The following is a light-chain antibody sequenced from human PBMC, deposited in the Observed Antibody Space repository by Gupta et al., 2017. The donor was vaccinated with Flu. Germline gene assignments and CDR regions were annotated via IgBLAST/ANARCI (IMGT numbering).Light chain of an antibody. CDR3: QQYYGAHAWT. Sequence: LGERATINCKSSQSVLYSSNNKNYLAWYQQKPGQSTKLLIYWASTRDSGVPDRVRGSGSGTECTLTISSLQAEDVAVYYCQQYYGAHAWTFGQGTRLEMK. CDR1: QSVLYSSNNKNY. CDR2: WAS. V-gene: IGKV4-1*01. J-gene: IGKJ5*01.